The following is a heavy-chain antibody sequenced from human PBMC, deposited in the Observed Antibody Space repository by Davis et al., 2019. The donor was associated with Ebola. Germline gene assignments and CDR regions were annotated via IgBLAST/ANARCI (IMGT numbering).Heavy chain of an antibody. V-gene: IGHV3-23*01. CDR1: GFTFSSYA. CDR3: AKDWWFGELLGF. CDR2: ISGSGGST. Sequence: GESLKISCAASGFTFSSYAMSWVRQAPGKGLEWVSAISGSGGSTYYADSVKGRFTISRDNSKNTLYLQMNSLRAEDTAVYYCAKDWWFGELLGFWGQGTLVTVSS. J-gene: IGHJ4*02. D-gene: IGHD3-10*01.